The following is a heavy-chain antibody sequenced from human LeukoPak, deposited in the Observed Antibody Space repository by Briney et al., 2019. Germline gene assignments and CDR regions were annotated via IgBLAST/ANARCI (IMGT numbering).Heavy chain of an antibody. J-gene: IGHJ4*02. CDR3: AKVSSIAARPGTLFDY. V-gene: IGHV3-23*01. CDR2: FSGGGGGT. Sequence: GGSLRLSCAASGFTFSSYAMSWVRQAPGRGLEWVSAFSGGGGGTYYADSVKGRFTVSRDNSKNTLYLQMNSLRAEDTAVYYCAKVSSIAARPGTLFDYWGQGTLVTVSS. CDR1: GFTFSSYA. D-gene: IGHD6-6*01.